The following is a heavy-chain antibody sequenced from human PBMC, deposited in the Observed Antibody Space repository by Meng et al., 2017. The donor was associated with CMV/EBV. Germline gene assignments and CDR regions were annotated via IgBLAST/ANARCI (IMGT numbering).Heavy chain of an antibody. CDR3: ANLMTHGFDY. J-gene: IGHJ4*02. Sequence: GESLKISCAASGFTVSSNYMSWVRQAPGKGLEWVSVIYSGGSTYYADSVKGRFTISRENSKNTLYLQMNSLRAEDTAVYYCANLMTHGFDYWGQGTLVTVSS. V-gene: IGHV3-53*01. D-gene: IGHD2-8*01. CDR2: IYSGGST. CDR1: GFTVSSNY.